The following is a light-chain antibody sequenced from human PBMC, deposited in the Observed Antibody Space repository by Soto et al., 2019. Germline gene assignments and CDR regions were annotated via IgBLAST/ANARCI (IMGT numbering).Light chain of an antibody. V-gene: IGLV1-40*01. J-gene: IGLJ1*01. CDR3: QSHDSSLSGFV. CDR2: GNI. CDR1: SSNIGAGYD. Sequence: QSVLTQPPSVSGAPGQRVTISCTGSSSNIGAGYDVHWYQQLPGTAPKLLIYGNINRPSGVPDRFSGSKSGTSASLAITGLQAEDEADYYCQSHDSSLSGFVFGTGTKLT.